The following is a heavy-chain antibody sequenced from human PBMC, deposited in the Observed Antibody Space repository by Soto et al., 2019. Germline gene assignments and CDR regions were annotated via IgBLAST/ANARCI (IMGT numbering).Heavy chain of an antibody. CDR3: ARDRLRLGELSLIGYFDS. D-gene: IGHD3-16*02. V-gene: IGHV3-30-3*01. CDR1: GFSLSSYT. CDR2: ISFDSCSK. Sequence: QVQLVESGGGVVQPGRSLRLSCAGSGFSLSSYTMHWVRQAPGKGLEWVALISFDSCSKHYADSVKGRFSISRDNSKNTLYLQMDSLRPDDTALYYCARDRLRLGELSLIGYFDSWGQGTLVTVSS. J-gene: IGHJ4*02.